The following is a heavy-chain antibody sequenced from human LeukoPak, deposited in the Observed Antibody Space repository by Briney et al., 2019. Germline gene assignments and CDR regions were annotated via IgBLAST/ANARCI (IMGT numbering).Heavy chain of an antibody. CDR2: FYPGDSDT. V-gene: IGHV5-51*01. Sequence: GESLKISCKGSGYSFTSYWIGWVRQMPGKGLEWMGLFYPGDSDTRYRPSFQGQVTISADKSISTAYLQWSSLKASDTAMYYCATGGYCSSNSCYHFFDYWGQGTLVTVSS. D-gene: IGHD2-2*01. J-gene: IGHJ4*02. CDR1: GYSFTSYW. CDR3: ATGGYCSSNSCYHFFDY.